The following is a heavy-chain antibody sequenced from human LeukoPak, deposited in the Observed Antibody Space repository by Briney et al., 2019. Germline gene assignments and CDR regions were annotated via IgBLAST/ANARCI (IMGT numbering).Heavy chain of an antibody. J-gene: IGHJ5*02. V-gene: IGHV3-33*01. CDR2: IWYDGSNK. D-gene: IGHD3-10*01. Sequence: GGSLRLSCEASGFTFSSYGMHWVRQAPGKGLEGVAVIWYDGSNKYYADSVKGRFTISRDNSKNTLYLQMNSLRAEDTAVYYCARDVDYYGSGSYRNWFDPWGQGTLVTVSS. CDR3: ARDVDYYGSGSYRNWFDP. CDR1: GFTFSSYG.